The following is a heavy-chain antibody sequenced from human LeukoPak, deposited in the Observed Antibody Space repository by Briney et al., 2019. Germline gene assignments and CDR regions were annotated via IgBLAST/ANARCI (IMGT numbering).Heavy chain of an antibody. J-gene: IGHJ3*02. V-gene: IGHV3-30-3*01. CDR2: ISYDGSNK. CDR1: GFTFSSYV. CDR3: AAGLVVIDAFDI. Sequence: GGSLRLSCEASGFTFSSYVMHWVRQAPGKGLEWVAVISYDGSNKYYADSVKGRFTISRDNSKNTLYLQMNSLRAEDTAVYYCAAGLVVIDAFDIWGQGTMVTVSS. D-gene: IGHD3-22*01.